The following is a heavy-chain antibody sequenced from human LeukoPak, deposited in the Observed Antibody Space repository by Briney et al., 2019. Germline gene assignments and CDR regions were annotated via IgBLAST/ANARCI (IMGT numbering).Heavy chain of an antibody. J-gene: IGHJ4*02. CDR2: INHSGST. CDR1: GGSFSGYY. CDR3: ARGRTRLRFLA. D-gene: IGHD3-3*01. V-gene: IGHV4-34*01. Sequence: SETLSLTCAVYGGSFSGYYWSWIRQPPGKGLEWIGEINHSGSTNYNPSLKSRVTISVDTSKNQFSPKLSSVTAADTAVYYCARGRTRLRFLAWGQGTLVTVSS.